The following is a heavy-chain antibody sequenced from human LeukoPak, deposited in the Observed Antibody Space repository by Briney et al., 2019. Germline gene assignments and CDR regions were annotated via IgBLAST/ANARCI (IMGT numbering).Heavy chain of an antibody. D-gene: IGHD2-2*01. CDR1: GYTFTGYY. CDR3: ASTGYCSSTSCYDFDY. CDR2: INPNSGGT. J-gene: IGHJ4*02. V-gene: IGHV1-2*02. Sequence: ASVKVSCKASGYTFTGYYMHWVRQAPGQGLEWMGWINPNSGGTNYALKFQGRVTMTRDTSISTAYMELSRLRSDDTAVYYCASTGYCSSTSCYDFDYWGQGTLVTVSS.